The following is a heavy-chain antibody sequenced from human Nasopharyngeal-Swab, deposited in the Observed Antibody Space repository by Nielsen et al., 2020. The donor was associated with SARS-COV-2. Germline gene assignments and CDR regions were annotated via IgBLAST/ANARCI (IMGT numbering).Heavy chain of an antibody. J-gene: IGHJ5*02. Sequence: GGSLRLSCKGSGYSFTSYWIGWVRQLPGKGLEWMGIIYPGDSDTRYSPSFQGQVTIPADKSISTAYLQWSSLKASDTAMYYCARLGSYYANWFDPWGQGTLVTVSS. V-gene: IGHV5-51*01. CDR3: ARLGSYYANWFDP. D-gene: IGHD1-26*01. CDR1: GYSFTSYW. CDR2: IYPGDSDT.